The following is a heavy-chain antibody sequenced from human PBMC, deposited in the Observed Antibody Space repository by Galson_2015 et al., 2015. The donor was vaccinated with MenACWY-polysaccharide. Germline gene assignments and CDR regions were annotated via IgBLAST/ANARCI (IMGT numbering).Heavy chain of an antibody. CDR3: LGHFEDELP. CDR1: GGTFSSYG. Sequence: SVKVSCKVSGGTFSSYGIIWVRQAPGQGLECMGGITPIFETANYAPNFQDRVTIAADDSTSTTYMEMSNLRFEDTAVYYCLGHFEDELPWGQGTLVTVSS. V-gene: IGHV1-69*13. D-gene: IGHD1-7*01. J-gene: IGHJ5*02. CDR2: ITPIFETA.